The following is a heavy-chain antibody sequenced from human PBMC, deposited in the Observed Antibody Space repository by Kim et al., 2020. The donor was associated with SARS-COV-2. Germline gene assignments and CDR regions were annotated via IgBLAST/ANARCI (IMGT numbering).Heavy chain of an antibody. CDR3: ARRSGRYQLLLSLGSDYYYYMDV. Sequence: ASVKVSCKASGYTFTSYDINWVRQATGQGLEWMGWMNPNSGNTGYAQKFQGRVTMTRNTSISTAYMELSSLRSEDTAVYYCARRSGRYQLLLSLGSDYYYYMDVWGKGTTVTVSS. V-gene: IGHV1-8*01. CDR1: GYTFTSYD. CDR2: MNPNSGNT. D-gene: IGHD2-2*01. J-gene: IGHJ6*03.